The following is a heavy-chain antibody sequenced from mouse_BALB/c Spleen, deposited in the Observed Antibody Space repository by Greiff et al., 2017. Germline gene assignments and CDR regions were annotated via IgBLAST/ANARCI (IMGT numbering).Heavy chain of an antibody. CDR1: GFTFSDYY. D-gene: IGHD2-4*01. CDR3: ARDRDDYDRAMDY. Sequence: EVKLVESGGGLVKPGGSLKLSCAASGFTFSDYYMYWVRQTPEKRLEWVATISDGGSYTYYPDSVKGRFTISRDNAKNNLYLRMSSLKSEDTAMYYCARDRDDYDRAMDYWGQGTSVTVSS. V-gene: IGHV5-4*02. CDR2: ISDGGSYT. J-gene: IGHJ4*01.